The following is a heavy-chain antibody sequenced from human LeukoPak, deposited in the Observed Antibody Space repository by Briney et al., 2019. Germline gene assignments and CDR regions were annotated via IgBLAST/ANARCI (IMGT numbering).Heavy chain of an antibody. J-gene: IGHJ6*02. CDR1: GFTFSTYS. CDR2: ISYDGSNK. CDR3: AKDSHTFYYGVGSYPYGMDV. D-gene: IGHD3-10*01. Sequence: GGSLRLSCAASGFTFSTYSMNWVRQAPGKGLEWVAVISYDGSNKYYADSVKGRFTISRDNAKNTLYLQMNSLRAEDTAVYYCAKDSHTFYYGVGSYPYGMDVWGQGTMVTVSS. V-gene: IGHV3-30*18.